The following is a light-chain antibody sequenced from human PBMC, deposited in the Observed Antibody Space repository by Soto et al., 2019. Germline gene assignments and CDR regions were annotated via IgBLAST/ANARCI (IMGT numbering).Light chain of an antibody. CDR2: GAT. CDR3: QQYGSSPLT. J-gene: IGKJ4*01. CDR1: QSVSSSY. Sequence: EIVLTQSPGTLSLSPGERATLSCRASQSVSSSYLAWYQQKPGQAPRFLIYGATTRASGIPDRFSGSGSGTDFTLTISRLEPEDFVVYYCQQYGSSPLTFGGGTKVEIK. V-gene: IGKV3-20*01.